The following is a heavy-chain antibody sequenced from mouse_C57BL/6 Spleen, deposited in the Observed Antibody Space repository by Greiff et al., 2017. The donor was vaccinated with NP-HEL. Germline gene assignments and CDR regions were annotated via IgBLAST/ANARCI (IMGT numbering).Heavy chain of an antibody. V-gene: IGHV1-72*01. Sequence: QVQLQQPGAELVKPGASVKLSCKASGYTFTSYWMHWVKQRPGRGLEWIGRIDPHSGGPKYNEKFKSKATLTVDKPSSTAYMQLSSLTSEDSAVDYCACYSNDFAWFAYWGQGTLVTVSA. CDR2: IDPHSGGP. J-gene: IGHJ3*01. CDR1: GYTFTSYW. CDR3: ACYSNDFAWFAY. D-gene: IGHD2-12*01.